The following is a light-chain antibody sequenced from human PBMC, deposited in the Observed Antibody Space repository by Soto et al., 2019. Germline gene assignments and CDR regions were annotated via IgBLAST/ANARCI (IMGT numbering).Light chain of an antibody. CDR1: QSISSW. V-gene: IGKV1-5*01. CDR2: DAS. Sequence: DIQMTQSPSTLSASVGDRVTITCRASQSISSWLAWCQQKPGKAPNLLIYDASSLESGVPSGFSGSGSGTEFTLTISSLQPDDFATYYCQQYNSYSRTFGQGTKVDIK. CDR3: QQYNSYSRT. J-gene: IGKJ1*01.